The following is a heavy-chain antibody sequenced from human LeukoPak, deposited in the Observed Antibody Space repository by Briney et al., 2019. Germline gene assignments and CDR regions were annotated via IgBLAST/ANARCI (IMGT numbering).Heavy chain of an antibody. Sequence: PGGSLRLSCAASGFTFSSYWMSWVRQAPGKGLEWVANIKQDGSEKYYVDSVKGRFTISRDNAKNSLYLQMNSLRAEDTAVYYCARDGAVAGTDLDYWGQGTLVTVSS. D-gene: IGHD6-19*01. CDR3: ARDGAVAGTDLDY. J-gene: IGHJ4*02. CDR1: GFTFSSYW. V-gene: IGHV3-7*01. CDR2: IKQDGSEK.